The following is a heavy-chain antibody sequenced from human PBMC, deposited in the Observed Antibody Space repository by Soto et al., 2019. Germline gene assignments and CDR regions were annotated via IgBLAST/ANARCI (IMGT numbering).Heavy chain of an antibody. CDR3: ARQRTSVVTQAYFDV. CDR1: GGSISSSNW. D-gene: IGHD2-21*02. V-gene: IGHV4-4*02. CDR2: IYHSGST. J-gene: IGHJ4*02. Sequence: LETLSLTCAVSGGSISSSNWWSWVRQPPGKGLEWIGEIYHSGSTNYNPSLKSRVTISIDKSKNQFSLRLSSVTAADTAVYYCARQRTSVVTQAYFDVWGPGSLVT.